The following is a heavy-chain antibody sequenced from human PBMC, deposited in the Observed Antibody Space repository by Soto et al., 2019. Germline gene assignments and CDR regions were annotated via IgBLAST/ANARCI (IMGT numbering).Heavy chain of an antibody. J-gene: IGHJ4*02. CDR3: AAEGKSGSVFGY. D-gene: IGHD1-26*01. CDR1: GFSFSSYR. CDR2: ISSSGGII. V-gene: IGHV3-48*03. Sequence: GGSLRLSCVASGFSFSSYRMNWVRQAPGKGLEWLSCISSSGGIIYDADSVKGRFTISRDNAKNSLFLQMNSLRAEDTAVYYGAAEGKSGSVFGYWGQGTLVTVSS.